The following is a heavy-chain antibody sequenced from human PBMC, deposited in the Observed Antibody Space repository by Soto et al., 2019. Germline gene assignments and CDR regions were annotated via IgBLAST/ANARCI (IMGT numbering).Heavy chain of an antibody. CDR1: GFTVSSNY. V-gene: IGHV3-66*01. CDR3: ARDRIPTGMDV. CDR2: IYSGGST. J-gene: IGHJ6*02. Sequence: GGSLGLSSAASGFTVSSNYMSWVRQAPGKGLEWVSVIYSGGSTYYADSVKGRFTISRDNSKNTLYLQMNSLRAEDTAVYYCARDRIPTGMDVWGQGTTVTVSS.